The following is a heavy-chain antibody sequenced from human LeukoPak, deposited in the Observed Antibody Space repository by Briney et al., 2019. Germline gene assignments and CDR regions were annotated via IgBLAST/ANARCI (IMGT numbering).Heavy chain of an antibody. CDR1: GDSVSSNSAA. Sequence: SQTLSLTCAISGDSVSSNSAAWIWNRQSPSRGLEWLGRTYYRSKWYNDYAVSVKSRITINPDTSKNQFSLQLNSVTPEDTAVYYCARGTQYYDFWSGYLPDYYYYYMDVWGKGTTVTVSS. J-gene: IGHJ6*03. CDR2: TYYRSKWYN. D-gene: IGHD3-3*01. V-gene: IGHV6-1*01. CDR3: ARGTQYYDFWSGYLPDYYYYYMDV.